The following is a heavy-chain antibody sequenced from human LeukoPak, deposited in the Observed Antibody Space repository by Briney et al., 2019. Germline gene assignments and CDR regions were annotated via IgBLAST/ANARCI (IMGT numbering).Heavy chain of an antibody. J-gene: IGHJ3*02. D-gene: IGHD3-16*01. Sequence: GGSLRLSCAASGFTFSSYGMHWVRQAPGKGLEWVAFIRYDGSNKYYADSVKGRFTISRDNAKNSLYLQMNSLRAEDTAVYYCARDRVMRNTNDAFDIWGQGTMVTVSS. CDR3: ARDRVMRNTNDAFDI. V-gene: IGHV3-30*02. CDR1: GFTFSSYG. CDR2: IRYDGSNK.